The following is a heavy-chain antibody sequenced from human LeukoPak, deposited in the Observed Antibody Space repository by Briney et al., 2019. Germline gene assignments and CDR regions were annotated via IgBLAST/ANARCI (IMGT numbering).Heavy chain of an antibody. CDR2: ISGSGGST. D-gene: IGHD3-9*01. V-gene: IGHV3-23*01. CDR3: AKGQHILTGYYIYFDY. J-gene: IGHJ4*02. CDR1: GFSFDDA. Sequence: GGSLRLSCAASGFSFDDAMSWVRQAPGKGLEWVSAISGSGGSTYYADSVKGRFTISRDNSKNTLYLQMNSLRAEDTAVYYCAKGQHILTGYYIYFDYWGQGTLVTVSS.